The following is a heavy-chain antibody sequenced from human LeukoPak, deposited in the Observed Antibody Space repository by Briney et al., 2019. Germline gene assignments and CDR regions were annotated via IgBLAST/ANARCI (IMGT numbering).Heavy chain of an antibody. J-gene: IGHJ3*02. V-gene: IGHV3-23*01. CDR1: GFAFGSEA. Sequence: GGSLRLSWAVSGFAFGSEAMSWVRKSPARGLEWVASISPGGGTTYYADYAKGRFTISRDNSKNTLYLQMNSLRAEDTAVYYCAKDWGGSYHGNAFDIWGQGTMTVSS. CDR3: AKDWGGSYHGNAFDI. CDR2: ISPGGGTT. D-gene: IGHD1-26*01.